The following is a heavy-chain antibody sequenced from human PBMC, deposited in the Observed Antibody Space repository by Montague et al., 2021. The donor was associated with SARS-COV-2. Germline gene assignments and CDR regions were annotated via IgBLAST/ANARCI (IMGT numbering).Heavy chain of an antibody. CDR3: AKGQQLGSILDY. Sequence: SLRLSCAASGFTFSNFAMYWVRQVPGKGPEWVSGITTGGTRAYYAHSVEGRFTISRDDSENTLYLQMNSLRAEDTGVYYCAKGQQLGSILDYWGQGTLVTVSS. V-gene: IGHV3-23*01. J-gene: IGHJ4*02. CDR2: ITTGGTRA. CDR1: GFTFSNFA. D-gene: IGHD3-10*01.